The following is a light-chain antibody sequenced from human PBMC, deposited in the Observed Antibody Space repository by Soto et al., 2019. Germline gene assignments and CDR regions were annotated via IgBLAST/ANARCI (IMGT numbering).Light chain of an antibody. CDR3: QEYSKWPLFS. CDR1: QSVGRN. V-gene: IGKV3-15*01. CDR2: AAS. J-gene: IGKJ3*01. Sequence: EIVVTQSPGILSVSPGDRATLSCRASQSVGRNLAWYQQKPGQAPTLLIYAASTMAAGLPARFSGSGSGTDFTLTICSLQSVDFAVYYCQEYSKWPLFSFGPGTRVDIK.